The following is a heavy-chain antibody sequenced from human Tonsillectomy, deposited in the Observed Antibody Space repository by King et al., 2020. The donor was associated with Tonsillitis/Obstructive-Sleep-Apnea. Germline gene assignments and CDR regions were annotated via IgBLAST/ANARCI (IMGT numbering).Heavy chain of an antibody. V-gene: IGHV4-59*12. CDR2: IYNRGRT. CDR1: AASIRSYS. CDR3: ASAPVVTSVVY. Sequence: QLQESGPGLVKPSETLSLTCTVSAASIRSYSWSWIRQPPGKGLEWIGYIYNRGRTNYNPSLKSGVTILVDTSKNQFSLKLSFVTAGDSSVYYCASAPVVTSVVYWGQGTLVTVVS. J-gene: IGHJ4*02. D-gene: IGHD3-22*01.